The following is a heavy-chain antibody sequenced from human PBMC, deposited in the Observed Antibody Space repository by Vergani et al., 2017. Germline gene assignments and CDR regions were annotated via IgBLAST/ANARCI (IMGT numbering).Heavy chain of an antibody. CDR3: VRLPRGPWNFDL. V-gene: IGHV3-7*01. Sequence: EVQLVESGGGLVQPGGSLRLSCAPSGFVFTDFWMDWVRQTPEKGLEWVANIKQGGTQKIYADSVKGRFTISRDNTKNSLSLQMSGLRVEDTAVYYCVRLPRGPWNFDLWGRGTLITVSS. CDR2: IKQGGTQK. CDR1: GFVFTDFW. J-gene: IGHJ2*01.